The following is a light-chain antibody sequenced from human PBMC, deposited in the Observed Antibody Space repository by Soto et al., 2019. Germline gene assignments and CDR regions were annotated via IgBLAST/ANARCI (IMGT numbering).Light chain of an antibody. V-gene: IGKV1-39*01. Sequence: DIQMTQSPSSLSASVGDRVTITCRASQSISSYLHWYQQKPGKAPKLLIYAASNLQSGVPSRFSASGSGTDFTLTISNLQPEDFATYFCQQGFSRPRTFGLGTTVEVK. CDR3: QQGFSRPRT. CDR2: AAS. CDR1: QSISSY. J-gene: IGKJ1*01.